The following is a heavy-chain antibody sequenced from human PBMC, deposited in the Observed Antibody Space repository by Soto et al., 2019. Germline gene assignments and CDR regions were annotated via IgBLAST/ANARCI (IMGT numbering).Heavy chain of an antibody. D-gene: IGHD2-15*01. J-gene: IGHJ4*02. Sequence: QVQLVQSGAEVKKPGSSVKVSCKASGGTFNIFTISWVRQAPGQGLEWMGRIILILDPTNYAQKFQGRVTITADKSTGTAYMELSSLTSEDTAVYYCARDCRGDNCYSRGLHYFDYWGQGTLVTVSS. CDR3: ARDCRGDNCYSRGLHYFDY. CDR2: IILILDPT. CDR1: GGTFNIFT. V-gene: IGHV1-69*08.